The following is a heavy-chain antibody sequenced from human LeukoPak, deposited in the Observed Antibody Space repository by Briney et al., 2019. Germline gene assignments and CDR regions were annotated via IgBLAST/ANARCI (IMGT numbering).Heavy chain of an antibody. J-gene: IGHJ2*01. V-gene: IGHV3-30*18. CDR3: AKDPTYYYDSSGYYHGGPDWYFDL. Sequence: PGGSLRLSCAASGFTFSSYGMHWVRQAPGKGLEWVAVISYDGSNKYYADSVKGRFTISRDNSKNTLYLQMNSLRAEDTAVYYCAKDPTYYYDSSGYYHGGPDWYFDLWGRGTLVTVSS. D-gene: IGHD3-22*01. CDR1: GFTFSSYG. CDR2: ISYDGSNK.